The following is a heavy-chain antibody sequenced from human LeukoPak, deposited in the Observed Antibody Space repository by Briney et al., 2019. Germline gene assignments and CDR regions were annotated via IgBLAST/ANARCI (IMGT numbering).Heavy chain of an antibody. D-gene: IGHD3-3*02. J-gene: IGHJ4*02. V-gene: IGHV3-7*01. CDR2: IKQDGSEI. CDR3: ARVYEDFWSGYFDY. Sequence: GGSVRLSCAASGFTFSSYWMNWVRQAPGKGLEWVANIKQDGSEIYYVDSVKGRFTISRDNAKKSLYLQMNSLRAEDTAVYYCARVYEDFWSGYFDYWGQGTLVTVSS. CDR1: GFTFSSYW.